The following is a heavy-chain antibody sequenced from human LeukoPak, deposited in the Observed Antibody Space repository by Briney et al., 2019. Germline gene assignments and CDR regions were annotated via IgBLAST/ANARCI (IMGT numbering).Heavy chain of an antibody. J-gene: IGHJ4*02. CDR2: ISNDGSIK. D-gene: IGHD2-15*01. Sequence: PGRSLRLSCAACGYIFSNHGMYWVRQAPGKGLEWVAIISNDGSIKHYADSVKGRFTISRDNSENTLYLQMNSLRDEDTAVYYCAKACGSGVICYYFDYCGPGTLVTVSS. CDR1: GYIFSNHG. V-gene: IGHV3-30*18. CDR3: AKACGSGVICYYFDY.